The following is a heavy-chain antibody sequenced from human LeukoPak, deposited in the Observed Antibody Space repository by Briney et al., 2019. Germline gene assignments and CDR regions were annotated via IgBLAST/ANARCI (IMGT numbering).Heavy chain of an antibody. D-gene: IGHD2-2*01. Sequence: SETLSLTCTVSGGSISSSSYYWGWIRQPPGKGLEWIGSIYCSGSTYYNPSLKSRVTISVDTSKNQFSLKLSSVTAADTAVYYCARQPVRYCSSTSCYFDYWGQGTLVTVSS. J-gene: IGHJ4*02. V-gene: IGHV4-39*01. CDR1: GGSISSSSYY. CDR3: ARQPVRYCSSTSCYFDY. CDR2: IYCSGST.